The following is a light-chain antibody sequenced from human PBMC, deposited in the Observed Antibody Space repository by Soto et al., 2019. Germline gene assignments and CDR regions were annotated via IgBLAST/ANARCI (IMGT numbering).Light chain of an antibody. Sequence: EIVLTQSPGTLSLSPGERATLSCRASQSVSSSFLAWYQQKPGQAPKLLIYGASKRATGIPDRFSGSGSGTDFTLTISRLEPEDFAVYYCQQYGSSPRTFGPGTKVDIK. CDR2: GAS. CDR3: QQYGSSPRT. V-gene: IGKV3-20*01. CDR1: QSVSSSF. J-gene: IGKJ3*01.